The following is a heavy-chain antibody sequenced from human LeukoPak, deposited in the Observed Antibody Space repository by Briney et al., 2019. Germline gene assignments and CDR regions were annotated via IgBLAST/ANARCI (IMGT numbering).Heavy chain of an antibody. CDR2: IYYSGST. CDR1: GXSISSSNYY. D-gene: IGHD5-18*01. CDR3: AKLGNSYVPYP. V-gene: IGHV4-39*01. Sequence: SETLSLTCTVSGXSISSSNYYWGWIRQPPGKGLEWIASIYYSGSTYYIPSLKSRVTISVDTYKNQFSLKLSSVTAADTAVYYWAKLGNSYVPYPWGQETLVPVSS. J-gene: IGHJ5*02.